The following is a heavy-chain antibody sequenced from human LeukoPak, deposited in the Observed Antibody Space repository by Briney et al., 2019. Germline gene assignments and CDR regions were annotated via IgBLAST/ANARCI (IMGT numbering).Heavy chain of an antibody. Sequence: GGSLTLSCTVSGFTLSNYQMTWFRQAPGKGLEWLSNIGYGGSDKHYADSVKGRFTVSRDNSKNSLYLQVSNLRAHDTDVYYSTRNSGWYGVSWDKGTLVSVYS. V-gene: IGHV3-11*03. D-gene: IGHD6-19*01. J-gene: IGHJ4*02. CDR3: TRNSGWYGVS. CDR1: GFTLSNYQ. CDR2: IGYGGSDK.